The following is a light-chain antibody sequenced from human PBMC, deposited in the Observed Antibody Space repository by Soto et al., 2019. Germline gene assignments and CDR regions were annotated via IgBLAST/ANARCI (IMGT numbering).Light chain of an antibody. Sequence: QSALTQPASVSGSRGQSITISCTGTSSDVGSYNLVSWYQQHPGKAPKLMIYEGSKRPSGVSNRFSGSKSGNTASLTISGLQAEDEADYYCCSYAGSSTFDVVFGGATQLTVL. J-gene: IGLJ2*01. V-gene: IGLV2-23*03. CDR1: SSDVGSYNL. CDR3: CSYAGSSTFDVV. CDR2: EGS.